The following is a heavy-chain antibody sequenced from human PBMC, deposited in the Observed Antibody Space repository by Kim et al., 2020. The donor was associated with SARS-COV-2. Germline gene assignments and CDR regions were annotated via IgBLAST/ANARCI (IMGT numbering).Heavy chain of an antibody. V-gene: IGHV4-59*08. CDR2: IYYSGGT. CDR1: GGSISSYY. D-gene: IGHD2-2*01. J-gene: IGHJ4*02. Sequence: SETLSLTCTVSGGSISSYYWSWIRQPPGKGLEWIGYIYYSGGTNYNPSLKSRVTISVDTSINQFSLRLSSVTAADTAVYYCARGFRTSHFSFDYWGQGTLVTVSS. CDR3: ARGFRTSHFSFDY.